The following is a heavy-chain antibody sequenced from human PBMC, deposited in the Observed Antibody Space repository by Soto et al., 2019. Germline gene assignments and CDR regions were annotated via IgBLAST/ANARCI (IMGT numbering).Heavy chain of an antibody. Sequence: PSETLSLTCAVSGGSISSGGYSWSWIRQPPGKGLEWIGYIYHSGSTYYNPSLKSRVTISVDRSKNQFSLKLSSVTAADTAVYYCASSPLYYYDSSGSFDYWGQGTLVTVSS. D-gene: IGHD3-22*01. V-gene: IGHV4-30-2*01. CDR2: IYHSGST. CDR1: GGSISSGGYS. CDR3: ASSPLYYYDSSGSFDY. J-gene: IGHJ4*02.